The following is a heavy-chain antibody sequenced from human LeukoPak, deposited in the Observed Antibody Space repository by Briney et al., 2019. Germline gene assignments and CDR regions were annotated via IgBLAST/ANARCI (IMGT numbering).Heavy chain of an antibody. CDR1: GFTFSSYS. CDR3: AKVEYSSSWYGLYGAFDI. Sequence: GGSLRLSCAASGFTFSSYSMNWVRQAPGKGLEWVANIDEDGSEKYYVESVKGRFTISRDNAKNTLYLQMNSLRAEDTAVYYCAKVEYSSSWYGLYGAFDIWGQGTMVTVSS. D-gene: IGHD6-13*01. J-gene: IGHJ3*02. V-gene: IGHV3-7*01. CDR2: IDEDGSEK.